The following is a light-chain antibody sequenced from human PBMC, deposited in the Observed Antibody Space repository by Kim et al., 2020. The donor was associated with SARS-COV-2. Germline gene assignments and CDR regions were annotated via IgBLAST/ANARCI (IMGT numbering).Light chain of an antibody. CDR2: AAS. CDR3: QQSYSNPDT. CDR1: QSISSD. Sequence: ASVGDRVTIPCRARQSISSDLNWYQQKPGKVPKLLIYAASSLQSGVPSRFSGSGSGTDFTLTINSLQPEDLATYYCQQSYSNPDTFGPGTKVDIK. J-gene: IGKJ3*01. V-gene: IGKV1-39*01.